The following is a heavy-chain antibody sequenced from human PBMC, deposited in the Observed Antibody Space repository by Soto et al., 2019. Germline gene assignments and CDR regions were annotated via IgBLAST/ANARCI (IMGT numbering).Heavy chain of an antibody. Sequence: QVHLVQSGAEVKKPGASVKVSCKASGYTYTSYGITWVRQAPGQGLEWMGWISAHNGNTDYAQKLQGRVIVTRDTSTSTAYMELRGLISDVTAVYYCARGRYGEYWGQGALVTVSS. CDR3: ARGRYGEY. V-gene: IGHV1-18*01. J-gene: IGHJ4*02. CDR1: GYTYTSYG. D-gene: IGHD3-10*01. CDR2: ISAHNGNT.